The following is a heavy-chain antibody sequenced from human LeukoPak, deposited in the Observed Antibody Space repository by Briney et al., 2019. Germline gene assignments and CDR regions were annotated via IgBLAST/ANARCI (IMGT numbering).Heavy chain of an antibody. D-gene: IGHD3-3*01. CDR1: GFTFSSYG. J-gene: IGHJ3*02. CDR2: IRYDGSNK. CDR3: AKGYYDFWSGYSTEAFDI. V-gene: IGHV3-30*02. Sequence: GGSLRLSCAASGFTFSSYGMHWVRQAPGKGLEWVAFIRYDGSNKYYADSVKGRFTISRDNSKNTLYLQMNSLRAEDTAVYYCAKGYYDFWSGYSTEAFDIWGQGTLVTVSS.